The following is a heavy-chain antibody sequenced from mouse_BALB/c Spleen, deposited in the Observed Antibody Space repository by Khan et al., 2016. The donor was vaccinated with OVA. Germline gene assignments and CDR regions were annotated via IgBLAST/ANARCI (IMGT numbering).Heavy chain of an antibody. D-gene: IGHD2-4*01. Sequence: QVQLKESGPGLVQPSQSLSITCTVSDFSLTNYSVHWVRQSPGKGLEWLGVIWSAGSTDYNAAFISRLTIRKDNSRSQVFFKMNSLQPNDTAIYYCARRVYDYGRGALFAYWGQGTLVTVSA. J-gene: IGHJ3*01. CDR2: IWSAGST. CDR3: ARRVYDYGRGALFAY. V-gene: IGHV2-2*02. CDR1: DFSLTNYS.